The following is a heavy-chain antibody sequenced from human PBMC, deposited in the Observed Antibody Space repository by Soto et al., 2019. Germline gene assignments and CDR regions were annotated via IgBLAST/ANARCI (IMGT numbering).Heavy chain of an antibody. D-gene: IGHD2-21*02. Sequence: SETLSLTCAVYGGSFSGYYWSWIRQAPGKGLEWIGYVYYTGSTYYNPSLMSRLTISVDTSKNQFSLKLTSVTAAETAVYYCVRTARQGAVAPHWFDRWGQGTQVTV. CDR1: GGSFSGYY. V-gene: IGHV4-30-4*01. CDR2: VYYTGST. J-gene: IGHJ5*02. CDR3: VRTARQGAVAPHWFDR.